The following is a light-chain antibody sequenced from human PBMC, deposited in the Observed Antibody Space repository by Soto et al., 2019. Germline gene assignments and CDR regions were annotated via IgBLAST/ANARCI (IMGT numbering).Light chain of an antibody. CDR1: SSNIGSNT. CDR2: SNN. J-gene: IGLJ7*01. CDR3: AAWDDSLNGPV. V-gene: IGLV1-44*01. Sequence: QSVLTQPPSAPGTPGQRVTISCSESSSNIGSNTVNWYQQLPGTAPKLLIYSNNQRPSGVPDRFSGSKSGTSASLAISGLQSEDEADYYCAAWDDSLNGPVFGGGTQLTVL.